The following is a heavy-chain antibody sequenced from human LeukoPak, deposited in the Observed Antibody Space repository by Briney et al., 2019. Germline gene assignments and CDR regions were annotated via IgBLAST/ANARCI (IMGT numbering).Heavy chain of an antibody. CDR1: GYTFTGYY. Sequence: WASVKVSCKASGYTFTGYYMHWVRQAPGQGLEWMGWINPNSGGTNYAQKFQGRVTMTRDTSISTAYMELSSLTSDDTAVYYCAGRMPDCSGAYCTFDYWGQGTLVTVSS. V-gene: IGHV1-2*02. D-gene: IGHD2-15*01. CDR2: INPNSGGT. J-gene: IGHJ4*02. CDR3: AGRMPDCSGAYCTFDY.